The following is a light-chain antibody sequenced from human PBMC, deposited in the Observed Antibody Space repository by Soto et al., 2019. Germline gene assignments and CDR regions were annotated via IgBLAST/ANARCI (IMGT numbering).Light chain of an antibody. CDR2: KAS. CDR3: QQCAGYSQFT. J-gene: IGKJ3*01. Sequence: DIQMTQSPSTLSASVGDRVTITCRASQSINNWLAWYQQKPGEAPKLLIYKASTLESGVPSRFSGSGSGTEFTLAIICLQSDQVPTYHYQQCAGYSQFTYGPGTKGDI. CDR1: QSINNW. V-gene: IGKV1-5*03.